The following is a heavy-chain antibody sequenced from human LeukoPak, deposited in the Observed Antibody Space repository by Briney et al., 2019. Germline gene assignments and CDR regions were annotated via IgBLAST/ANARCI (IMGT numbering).Heavy chain of an antibody. CDR1: GGSFSGYY. V-gene: IGHV4-34*01. CDR2: INHSGST. CDR3: ASLTNTAMAP. J-gene: IGHJ5*02. D-gene: IGHD5-18*01. Sequence: SETLSLTCAVYGGSFSGYYWSWIRQPAGKGLEWIGEINHSGSTNYNPSLKSRVTISVDTSKNQFSLKLSSVTAADTAVYYCASLTNTAMAPWGQGTLVTVSS.